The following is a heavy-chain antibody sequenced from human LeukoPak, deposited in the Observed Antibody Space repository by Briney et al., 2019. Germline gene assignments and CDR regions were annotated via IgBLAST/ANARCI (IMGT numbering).Heavy chain of an antibody. D-gene: IGHD3-3*01. J-gene: IGHJ4*02. CDR1: GFTFSSDW. CDR3: ARDSWSGCLDY. Sequence: QPGGSLRLSCAASGFTFSSDWMSWVRQAPGKGLEWVANIKQDGSEKYYVDSVKGRFTISRDNAKNSLYLQMNSLRAEDTAVYYCARDSWSGCLDYWGQGTLVTVSS. CDR2: IKQDGSEK. V-gene: IGHV3-7*01.